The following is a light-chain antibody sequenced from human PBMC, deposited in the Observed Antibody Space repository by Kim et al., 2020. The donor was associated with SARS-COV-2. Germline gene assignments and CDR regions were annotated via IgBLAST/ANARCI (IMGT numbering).Light chain of an antibody. CDR2: ATS. Sequence: DIQMTQSPSSLSASVGDRVTITCRASQSITTYFAWYQQKPGKAPKLLIYATSTLQSGVPSRFSGSGSGTDFTLTISSLQPDDVATYYCQQYISYPLTFGQGTKMDIK. CDR1: QSITTY. J-gene: IGKJ1*01. CDR3: QQYISYPLT. V-gene: IGKV1-5*01.